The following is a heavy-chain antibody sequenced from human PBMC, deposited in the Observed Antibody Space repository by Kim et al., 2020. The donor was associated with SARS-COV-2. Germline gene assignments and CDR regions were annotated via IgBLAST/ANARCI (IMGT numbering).Heavy chain of an antibody. J-gene: IGHJ4*02. CDR3: ARRAGSYYALLTSYYIDY. V-gene: IGHV3-30*03. D-gene: IGHD3-9*01. Sequence: GGSLRLSCAASGFTFSSYAMHWVRQAPGRGLEWMAVISNDGSNKYYADSVTGRITISRDNAKSTLYLQMSNLRAEDTAVYYCARRAGSYYALLTSYYIDYWGQGTLVTVSS. CDR1: GFTFSSYA. CDR2: ISNDGSNK.